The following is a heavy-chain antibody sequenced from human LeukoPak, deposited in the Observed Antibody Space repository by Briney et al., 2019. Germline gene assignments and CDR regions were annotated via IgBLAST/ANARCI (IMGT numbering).Heavy chain of an antibody. CDR1: GFTFSSYE. Sequence: GRSLRLSCAASGFTFSSYEMNWVRQAPGKGLEWVSYISSSGSTIYYTDSVKGRFTISRDNAKNSLYLQMNSLRAEDTAVYYCAELGITMIGGVWGKGTTVTISS. J-gene: IGHJ6*04. CDR3: AELGITMIGGV. CDR2: ISSSGSTI. D-gene: IGHD3-10*02. V-gene: IGHV3-48*03.